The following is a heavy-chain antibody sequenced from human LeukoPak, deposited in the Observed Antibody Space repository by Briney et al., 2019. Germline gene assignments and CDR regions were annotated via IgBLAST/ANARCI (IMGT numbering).Heavy chain of an antibody. D-gene: IGHD3-10*01. J-gene: IGHJ6*02. CDR2: IYSGGST. Sequence: GGSLRLSCAASGFTFSSYSMSWVRQAPGKGLEWVSVIYSGGSTYYADSVKGRFTISRDNSKNTLYLQMNSLRAEDTAVYYCARESEGSGSSYYYYYGMDVWGQGTTVTVSS. V-gene: IGHV3-53*01. CDR3: ARESEGSGSSYYYYYGMDV. CDR1: GFTFSSYS.